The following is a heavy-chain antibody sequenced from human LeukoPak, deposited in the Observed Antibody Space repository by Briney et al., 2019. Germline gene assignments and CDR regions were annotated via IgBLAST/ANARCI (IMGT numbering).Heavy chain of an antibody. D-gene: IGHD6-19*01. CDR3: ARESEKYSSGWLDLDY. Sequence: GGSLSLSCAASGFTFSSYGMHWVRQARGKGLEWVAVMWYDGSNKYYADSVKGRFTISRDNSKNTLYLQMNSLRAEDTAVYYCARESEKYSSGWLDLDYWGQGTLVTVSS. CDR1: GFTFSSYG. J-gene: IGHJ4*02. CDR2: MWYDGSNK. V-gene: IGHV3-33*01.